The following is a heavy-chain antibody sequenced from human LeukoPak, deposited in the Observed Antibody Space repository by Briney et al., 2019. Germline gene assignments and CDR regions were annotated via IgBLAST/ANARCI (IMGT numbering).Heavy chain of an antibody. CDR3: ARGRLGIMVRGRNWFDP. Sequence: SETLSLTCAVYGGSFSGYYWSWIRQPPGKGLEWIGEINHSGSTNYNPSLKSRVTISVDTSKNQFSLKLSSVTAADTAVYYCARGRLGIMVRGRNWFDPWDQGTLVTVSS. D-gene: IGHD3-10*01. V-gene: IGHV4-34*01. CDR1: GGSFSGYY. J-gene: IGHJ5*02. CDR2: INHSGST.